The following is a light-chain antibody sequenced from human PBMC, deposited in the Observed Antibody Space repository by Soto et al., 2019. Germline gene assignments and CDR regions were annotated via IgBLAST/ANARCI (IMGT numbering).Light chain of an antibody. CDR3: QQSYNIPLT. Sequence: DIQMTQSPSSLSASVGERVTITCRANQSISGYLNWYQQKPGKATKLLIYTASTLQSGVPSRFSGSAAGTNFTLTISSLLPEDFASYYCQQSYNIPLTFGGGTKVDIK. J-gene: IGKJ4*01. V-gene: IGKV1-39*01. CDR2: TAS. CDR1: QSISGY.